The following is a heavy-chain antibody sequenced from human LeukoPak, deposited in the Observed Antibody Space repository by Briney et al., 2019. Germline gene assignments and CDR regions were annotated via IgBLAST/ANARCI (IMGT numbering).Heavy chain of an antibody. D-gene: IGHD5-24*01. V-gene: IGHV3-30-3*01. CDR3: ARGVTMATITPLLC. CDR2: ISHHGNTE. J-gene: IGHJ4*02. Sequence: GGSLRLSCAVSEFTFSSYAMHWARQAPGKGLEWVAFISHHGNTEFYADSVKGRFTISRDNAKNTLYLQMNSLRAEDTAVYYCARGVTMATITPLLCWGQGTLVTVSS. CDR1: EFTFSSYA.